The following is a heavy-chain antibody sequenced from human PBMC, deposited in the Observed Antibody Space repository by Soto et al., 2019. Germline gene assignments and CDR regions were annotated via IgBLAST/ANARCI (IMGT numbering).Heavy chain of an antibody. CDR2: ISGSGGST. Sequence: PGGSLRLSCAASGFTFSIYAMSWFRQAPGKGLEWVSAISGSGGSTYYADSVKGRFTISRDNSKNTLYLQMNSLRAEDTAVYYCAKAPLFGVDPDVVRYYYMDVWGKGTTVTVSS. D-gene: IGHD3-3*01. CDR1: GFTFSIYA. V-gene: IGHV3-23*01. J-gene: IGHJ6*03. CDR3: AKAPLFGVDPDVVRYYYMDV.